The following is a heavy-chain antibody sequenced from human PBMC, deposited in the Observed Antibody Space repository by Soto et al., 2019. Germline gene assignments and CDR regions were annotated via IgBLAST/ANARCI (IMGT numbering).Heavy chain of an antibody. CDR3: ARDSEYYYDSSGYPVPYYYGMDV. Sequence: TSETLSLTCTVSGGSISSYYWSWIRQPPGKGLEWIGYIYYSGSTNYNPSLKSRVTISVDTSKNQFSLKLSSVTAADTAVYYCARDSEYYYDSSGYPVPYYYGMDVWGQGTTVTVSS. J-gene: IGHJ6*02. V-gene: IGHV4-59*01. D-gene: IGHD3-22*01. CDR1: GGSISSYY. CDR2: IYYSGST.